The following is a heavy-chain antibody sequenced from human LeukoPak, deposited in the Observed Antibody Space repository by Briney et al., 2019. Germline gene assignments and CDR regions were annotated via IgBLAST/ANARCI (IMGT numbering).Heavy chain of an antibody. CDR1: GFTFSSYS. V-gene: IGHV3-23*01. D-gene: IGHD5-18*01. CDR3: AKHRWKIGSVAYSYGPGGAFDI. Sequence: GGSLRLSCAASGFTFSSYSMNWVRQAPGKGLEWVSAISGSGGSTYYADSVKGRFTISRDNSKNTLYLQMNSLRAEDTAVYYCAKHRWKIGSVAYSYGPGGAFDIWGQGTMVTVSS. CDR2: ISGSGGST. J-gene: IGHJ3*02.